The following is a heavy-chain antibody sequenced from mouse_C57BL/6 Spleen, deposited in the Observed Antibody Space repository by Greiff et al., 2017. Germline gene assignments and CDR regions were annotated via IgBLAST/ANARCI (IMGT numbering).Heavy chain of an antibody. J-gene: IGHJ2*01. CDR1: GYTFTSYW. CDR2: IDPSDSYT. V-gene: IGHV1-69*01. D-gene: IGHD1-1*01. Sequence: QVQLQQSGAELVMPGASVKLSCKASGYTFTSYWMHWVKQRPGQGLEWIGEIDPSDSYTNYNQKFKGKSTLTVDKPSSTAYMQLSSLTSEDSAVYYCARLHYYGSSYDYWGQGTTLTVSS. CDR3: ARLHYYGSSYDY.